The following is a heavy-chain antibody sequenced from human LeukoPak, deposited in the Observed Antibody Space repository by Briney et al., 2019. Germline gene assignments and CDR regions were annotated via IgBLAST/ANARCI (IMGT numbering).Heavy chain of an antibody. D-gene: IGHD3-22*01. CDR3: ARGDSSGYVRGG. Sequence: VKVSCKASGYTFTSYYMQWVRQAPGQGLEWMGWISAYNGNTNYAQKLQGRVTMTTDTSTSTVYMELRSLRSDDTAVYYCARGDSSGYVRGGWGQGTLVTVSS. V-gene: IGHV1-18*04. J-gene: IGHJ4*01. CDR1: GYTFTSYY. CDR2: ISAYNGNT.